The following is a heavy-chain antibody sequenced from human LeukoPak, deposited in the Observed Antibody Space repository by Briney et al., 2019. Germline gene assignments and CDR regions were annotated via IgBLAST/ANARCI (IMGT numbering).Heavy chain of an antibody. CDR3: ARGGVLGSGPRLGFDL. CDR2: IYYSGST. D-gene: IGHD3-3*01. V-gene: IGHV4-59*01. J-gene: IGHJ5*02. CDR1: GGSISSYY. Sequence: SETLSLTCTVSGGSISSYYWSWIRQPPGKGLEWLGYIYYSGSTNYNPSLKSRVTISVDTSKNQFSLKLSSVTAADTAVYYCARGGVLGSGPRLGFDLWGQGTLVTVSS.